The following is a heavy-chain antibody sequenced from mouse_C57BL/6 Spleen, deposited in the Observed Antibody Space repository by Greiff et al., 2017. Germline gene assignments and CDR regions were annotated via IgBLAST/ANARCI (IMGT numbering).Heavy chain of an antibody. Sequence: VKLVESGPELVKPGASVKISCKASGYAFSSSWMNWVKQRPGKGLEWIGRIYPGDGDTNYNGKFKGKATLTADKSSSTAYMQLSSLTSEDSAVYFCARRGYGSAGYFDYWGQGTTLTVSS. CDR3: ARRGYGSAGYFDY. J-gene: IGHJ2*01. CDR2: IYPGDGDT. D-gene: IGHD1-1*01. V-gene: IGHV1-82*01. CDR1: GYAFSSSW.